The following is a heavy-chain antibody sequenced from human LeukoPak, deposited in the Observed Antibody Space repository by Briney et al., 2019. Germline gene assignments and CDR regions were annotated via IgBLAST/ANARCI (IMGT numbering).Heavy chain of an antibody. V-gene: IGHV3-30*04. CDR3: ARDGTYGSGSYWGNWFDP. D-gene: IGHD3-10*01. CDR2: ISYDGSNK. CDR1: GFNFSSYA. J-gene: IGHJ5*02. Sequence: PGGSLRLSCAASGFNFSSYAMHWVRQAPGKGLEWVAVISYDGSNKYYADSVKGRFTISRDHSKNTLYLQMNSLRVEDTAVYYCARDGTYGSGSYWGNWFDPWGQGTLVSVSS.